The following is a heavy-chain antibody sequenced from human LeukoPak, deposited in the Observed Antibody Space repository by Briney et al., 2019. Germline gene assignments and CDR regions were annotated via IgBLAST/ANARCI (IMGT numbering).Heavy chain of an antibody. J-gene: IGHJ6*03. D-gene: IGHD3-9*01. CDR2: IRYDGSNK. V-gene: IGHV3-30*02. CDR3: ARDSTGMWSFDWSLRYYYYYMDV. Sequence: PGGSLRLSCAASGFTFSSYGMHWVGQAPGKGLEGVAFIRYDGSNKYYADSGKGRFTISRDNSKNTLYLQMNSLRSDDTAVYYCARDSTGMWSFDWSLRYYYYYMDVWGKGTTVTVSS. CDR1: GFTFSSYG.